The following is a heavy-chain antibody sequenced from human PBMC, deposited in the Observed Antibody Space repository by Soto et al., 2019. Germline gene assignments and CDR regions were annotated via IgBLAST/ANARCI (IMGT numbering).Heavy chain of an antibody. D-gene: IGHD6-6*01. CDR3: AKCRAPHSSSAEDY. CDR1: GFTFSDYY. V-gene: IGHV3-11*01. CDR2: ISSSGSTI. J-gene: IGHJ4*02. Sequence: GGSLRLSCAASGFTFSDYYMSWIRQAPGKGLEWVSYISSSGSTIYYADSVKGRFTISRDNAKNSLYLQMNSLRAEDTAVYYCAKCRAPHSSSAEDYWGQGTLVTVSS.